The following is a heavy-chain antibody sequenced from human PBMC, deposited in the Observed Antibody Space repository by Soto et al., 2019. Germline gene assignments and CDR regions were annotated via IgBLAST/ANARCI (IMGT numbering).Heavy chain of an antibody. CDR3: GGDVEYSNYDRDWFDP. D-gene: IGHD4-4*01. J-gene: IGHJ5*02. CDR2: IIPIFGTA. CDR1: GGTFSSYA. V-gene: IGHV1-69*13. Sequence: PVKVSCKASGGTFSSYAISWVRQAPGQGLEWMGGIIPIFGTANYAQKFQGRVTITADESTSTAYMELSSLRSEDTAVYYCGGDVEYSNYDRDWFDPWGQGTLVTVSS.